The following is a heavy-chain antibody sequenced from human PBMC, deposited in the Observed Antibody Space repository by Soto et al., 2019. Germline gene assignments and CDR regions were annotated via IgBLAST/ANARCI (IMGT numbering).Heavy chain of an antibody. CDR2: ISGSGGST. D-gene: IGHD1-7*01. V-gene: IGHV3-23*01. J-gene: IGHJ5*02. CDR3: ANGVYGYNWNFLNWFDP. CDR1: GFTFSSYA. Sequence: PGGSLRLSCAASGFTFSSYAMSWVRQAPGKGLEWVSAISGSGGSTYYADSVKGRFTISRDNSKNTLYLQMNSLRAEDTAVYYCANGVYGYNWNFLNWFDPWGQGTLVTVSS.